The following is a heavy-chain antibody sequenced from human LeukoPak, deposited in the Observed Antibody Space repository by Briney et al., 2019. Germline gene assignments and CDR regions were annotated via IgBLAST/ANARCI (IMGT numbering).Heavy chain of an antibody. CDR1: GFTFNSYN. D-gene: IGHD5-18*01. J-gene: IGHJ4*02. V-gene: IGHV3-48*02. CDR2: ITTTSGTL. Sequence: GGSLRLPCAASGFTFNSYNFNWVRQAPGKGLEWVSFITTTSGTLHYADSVKGRFTISRDNAKNSLYLQLNSLRDEDTAVYYCARGAPGMAYFDCWGQGTLVTVAS. CDR3: ARGAPGMAYFDC.